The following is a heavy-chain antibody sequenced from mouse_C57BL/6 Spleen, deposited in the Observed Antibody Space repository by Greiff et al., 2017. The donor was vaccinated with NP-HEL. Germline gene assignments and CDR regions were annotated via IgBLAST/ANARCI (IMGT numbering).Heavy chain of an antibody. D-gene: IGHD2-4*01. CDR1: GYTFTSYW. CDR3: ARSGDYDYDGAWFAY. Sequence: QVQLQQPGAELVRPGSSVKLSCKASGYTFTSYWMDWVKQRPGQGLEWIGTIYPSDSETHYNQKFKDKATLTVDKSSSTAYMQLSSLTSEDSAVYYCARSGDYDYDGAWFAYWGQGTLVTVSA. CDR2: IYPSDSET. V-gene: IGHV1-61*01. J-gene: IGHJ3*01.